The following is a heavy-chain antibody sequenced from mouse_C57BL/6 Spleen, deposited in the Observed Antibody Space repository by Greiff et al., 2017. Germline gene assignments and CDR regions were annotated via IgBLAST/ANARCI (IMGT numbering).Heavy chain of an antibody. CDR2: INPNNGGT. CDR3: ARSLLRSLYFDY. Sequence: EVQLQQSGPELVKPGASVKMSCKASGYTFTDYNMHWVKQSHGKSLEWIGYINPNNGGTSYNQKFKGKATLTVNKSSSTAYMELRSLTSEDSAVYYCARSLLRSLYFDYWGQGTTLTVSS. V-gene: IGHV1-22*01. D-gene: IGHD1-1*01. CDR1: GYTFTDYN. J-gene: IGHJ2*01.